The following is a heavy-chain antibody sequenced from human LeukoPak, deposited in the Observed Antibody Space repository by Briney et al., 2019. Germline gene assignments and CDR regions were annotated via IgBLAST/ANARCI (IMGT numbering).Heavy chain of an antibody. D-gene: IGHD3-9*01. Sequence: GESLKISCKGSGYSFTSYWIGWVRQMPGKGLEWMGIIYPGDSDTRYSPSFQGQVTISADKSISTAYLQWSSLKASDTAMYYCARQYFDWLSSRAAHLDIWGQGTMVTVSS. V-gene: IGHV5-51*01. J-gene: IGHJ3*02. CDR1: GYSFTSYW. CDR3: ARQYFDWLSSRAAHLDI. CDR2: IYPGDSDT.